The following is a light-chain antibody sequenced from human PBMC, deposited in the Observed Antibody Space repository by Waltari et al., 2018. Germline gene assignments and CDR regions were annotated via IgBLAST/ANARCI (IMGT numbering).Light chain of an antibody. CDR2: DTS. V-gene: IGLV7-46*01. CDR3: LLSYNGLGV. J-gene: IGLJ3*02. CDR1: TGPVTSSHY. Sequence: QAVVTQEPSLTVSPGGTVTPTCGSSTGPVTSSHYPFWFQQKPGQAPRTLIFDTSNKHSWTPARFSGSLLGGKAALTLSGAQPEDEAEYYCLLSYNGLGVFGGGTKLTV.